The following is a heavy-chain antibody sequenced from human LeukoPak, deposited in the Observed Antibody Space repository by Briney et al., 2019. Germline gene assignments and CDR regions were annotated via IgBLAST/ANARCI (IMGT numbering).Heavy chain of an antibody. J-gene: IGHJ6*03. CDR2: INPNSGGT. CDR3: ARDSPKRITMVRGVIITYYYYYMDV. CDR1: GGTFSSYA. Sequence: ASVKVSCKASGGTFSSYAISWVRQAPGQGLECMGWINPNSGGTNYAQKFQGRVTMTRDTSISTAYMELSRLRSDDTAVYYCARDSPKRITMVRGVIITYYYYYMDVWGKGTTVTVSS. V-gene: IGHV1-2*02. D-gene: IGHD3-10*01.